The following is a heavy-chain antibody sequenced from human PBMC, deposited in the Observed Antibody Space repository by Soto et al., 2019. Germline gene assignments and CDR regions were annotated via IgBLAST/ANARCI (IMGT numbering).Heavy chain of an antibody. J-gene: IGHJ4*02. D-gene: IGHD3-22*01. Sequence: LRLSCAASGFTFSSYAMSWVRQAPGKGLEWVSAISGSGGSTYYADSVKGRFTISRDNSKNTLYLQMNSLRAEDTAVYYCAKQKYYYDSSGYLYYFDYWGQGTLVTVSS. V-gene: IGHV3-23*01. CDR2: ISGSGGST. CDR3: AKQKYYYDSSGYLYYFDY. CDR1: GFTFSSYA.